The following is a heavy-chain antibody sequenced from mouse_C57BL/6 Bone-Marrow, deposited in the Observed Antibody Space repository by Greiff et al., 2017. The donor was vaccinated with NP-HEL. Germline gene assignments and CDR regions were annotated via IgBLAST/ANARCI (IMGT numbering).Heavy chain of an antibody. CDR1: GSTFSSYA. V-gene: IGHV5-9-1*02. CDR3: TRDGWLLPVWYFDV. D-gene: IGHD2-3*01. CDR2: ISSGGDYI. J-gene: IGHJ1*03. Sequence: EVKVEESGEGLVKPGGSLKLSCAASGSTFSSYAMSWVRQTPEKRLEWVAYISSGGDYIYYADTVKGRATITRDNARNTLYLQMSSLKSEDTAMYYCTRDGWLLPVWYFDVWGTGTTVTVSS.